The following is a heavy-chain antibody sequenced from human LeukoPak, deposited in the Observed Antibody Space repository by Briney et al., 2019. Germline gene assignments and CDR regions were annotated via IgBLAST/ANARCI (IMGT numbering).Heavy chain of an antibody. Sequence: GGSLRLSCTVSGFTINNNYMSWVRQAPGKGLEWVSIIYSDRSTYYPESVKGRFTISRDDSKNTLLLQMDSLRVEDTAIYYCARDSAFSSYSNRGQGALVTVSS. CDR2: IYSDRST. J-gene: IGHJ1*01. D-gene: IGHD2-15*01. CDR3: ARDSAFSSYSN. V-gene: IGHV3-53*01. CDR1: GFTINNNY.